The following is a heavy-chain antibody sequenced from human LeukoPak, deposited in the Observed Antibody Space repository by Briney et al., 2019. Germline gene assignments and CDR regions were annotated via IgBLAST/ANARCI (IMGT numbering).Heavy chain of an antibody. Sequence: ASVKVSCKASGYTFTSYALHWVRQAPGQRLEWMGWINAGNGNTKYSQKFQGRVTITRDTSASTAYMELSSLRSEDTAVYYCARGEYQLSPGGWFDPWGQGTLVTVSS. J-gene: IGHJ5*02. CDR3: ARGEYQLSPGGWFDP. CDR2: INAGNGNT. V-gene: IGHV1-3*01. D-gene: IGHD2-2*01. CDR1: GYTFTSYA.